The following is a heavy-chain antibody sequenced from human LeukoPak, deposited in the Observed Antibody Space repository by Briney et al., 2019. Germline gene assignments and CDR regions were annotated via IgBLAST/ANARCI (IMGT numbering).Heavy chain of an antibody. V-gene: IGHV4-30-2*01. CDR2: IYHRGST. Sequence: PSETLSLTCAVSGGSISSGGYSWSWIRQPPGKGLEWIGYIYHRGSTYYNPSLKSRVTISVDRSKNQFSLKLSSVTAADTAVYYCARGHDYGDYYFDYWGQGTLVTVSS. J-gene: IGHJ4*02. CDR1: GGSISSGGYS. CDR3: ARGHDYGDYYFDY. D-gene: IGHD4-17*01.